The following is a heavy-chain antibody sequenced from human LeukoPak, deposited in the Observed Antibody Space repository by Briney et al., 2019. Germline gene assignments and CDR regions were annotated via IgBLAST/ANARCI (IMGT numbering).Heavy chain of an antibody. CDR1: GFTFSSYG. D-gene: IGHD5-18*01. Sequence: PGGSQRLSCAASGFTFSSYGMHWVRQAPGKGLEWVAVISYDGSNKYYADSVKGRFTISRDNSKNTLYLQMNSLRAEDTAVYYCAKDRGYSYGTLGMDVWGQGTTVTVSS. J-gene: IGHJ6*02. V-gene: IGHV3-30*18. CDR3: AKDRGYSYGTLGMDV. CDR2: ISYDGSNK.